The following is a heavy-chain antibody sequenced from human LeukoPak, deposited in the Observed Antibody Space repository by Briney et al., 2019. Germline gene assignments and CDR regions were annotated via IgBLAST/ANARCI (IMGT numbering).Heavy chain of an antibody. J-gene: IGHJ6*03. CDR3: ARAGARITMVRGVTPHYYYYMDV. Sequence: ASVKVSCKASGYTFTGYYMHWVRQAPGQGLEWMGWINPNSGGTNYAQKFQGRVTMTRDTSISTAFMELSRLGSDDTAVYYCARAGARITMVRGVTPHYYYYMDVWGKGTTVTVSS. CDR2: INPNSGGT. V-gene: IGHV1-2*02. CDR1: GYTFTGYY. D-gene: IGHD3-10*01.